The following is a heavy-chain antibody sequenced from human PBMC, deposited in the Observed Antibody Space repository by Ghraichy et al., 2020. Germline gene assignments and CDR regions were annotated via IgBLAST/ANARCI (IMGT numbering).Heavy chain of an antibody. Sequence: GGSLRLSCAASGFTFSDHYMDWVRQAPGKGLEWVGRTRNKANSYTTEYAASVKGRFTISRDDSKNSLYLQMNSLKTEDTAVYYCAREELGILVWGQGTLVTVSS. CDR2: TRNKANSYTT. V-gene: IGHV3-72*01. D-gene: IGHD7-27*01. J-gene: IGHJ4*02. CDR3: AREELGILV. CDR1: GFTFSDHY.